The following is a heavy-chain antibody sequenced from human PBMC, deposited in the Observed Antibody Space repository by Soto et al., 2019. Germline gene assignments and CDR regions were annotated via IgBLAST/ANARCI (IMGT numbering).Heavy chain of an antibody. CDR3: TRMFQNYYYYGMDV. J-gene: IGHJ6*02. D-gene: IGHD1-1*01. Sequence: SETLSLTCTVSGGSISSSSYYWGWIRQPPGKGLEWIGSIYYSGSTYYNPSLKSRVTISVDTSKNQFSLKLSSVTAADTAVYWGTRMFQNYYYYGMDVWGQGTTVTVSS. CDR2: IYYSGST. CDR1: GGSISSSSYY. V-gene: IGHV4-39*01.